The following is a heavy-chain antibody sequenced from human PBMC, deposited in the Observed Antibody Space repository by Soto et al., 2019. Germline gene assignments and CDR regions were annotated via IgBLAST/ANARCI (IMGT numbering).Heavy chain of an antibody. D-gene: IGHD3-22*01. CDR2: INPSGGST. J-gene: IGHJ3*02. Sequence: GASVKVSCKASGYTFTSYYMHWVRQAPGQGLEWMGIINPSGGSTSYAQKFQGRVTMTRDTSTGTVYMELSSLRSEDTAVYYCARGGIYYDSSGYPADDAFDIWGQGTMVTV. V-gene: IGHV1-46*01. CDR3: ARGGIYYDSSGYPADDAFDI. CDR1: GYTFTSYY.